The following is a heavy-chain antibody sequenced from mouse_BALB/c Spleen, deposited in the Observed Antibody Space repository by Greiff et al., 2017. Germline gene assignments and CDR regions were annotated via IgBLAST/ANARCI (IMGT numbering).Heavy chain of an antibody. J-gene: IGHJ3*01. V-gene: IGHV14-3*02. CDR1: GFNIKDTY. CDR3: ARRDDYVVFAY. Sequence: EVQLQQSGAELVKPGASVKLSCTASGFNIKDTYMHWVKQRPEQGLEWIGRIDPANGNTKYDPKFQGKATITADTSSNTAYLQLSSLTSEDTAVYYCARRDDYVVFAYWGQGTLVTVSA. D-gene: IGHD2-4*01. CDR2: IDPANGNT.